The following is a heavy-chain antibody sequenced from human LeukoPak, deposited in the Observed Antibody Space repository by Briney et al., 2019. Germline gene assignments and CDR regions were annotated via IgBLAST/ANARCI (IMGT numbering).Heavy chain of an antibody. V-gene: IGHV1-69*05. CDR3: ARGRGYSGYGG. Sequence: ASVKVSCKASGGTSSSYAISWVRQAPGQGLEWMGGIVPIFGTANYAQKFQGRVTITTDESTSTAYMELSSLRSEDTAVYYCARGRGYSGYGGWGQGTLVTVSS. CDR2: IVPIFGTA. CDR1: GGTSSSYA. D-gene: IGHD5-12*01. J-gene: IGHJ4*02.